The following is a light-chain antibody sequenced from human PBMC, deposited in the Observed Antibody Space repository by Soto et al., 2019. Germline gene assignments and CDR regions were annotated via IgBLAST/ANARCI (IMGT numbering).Light chain of an antibody. J-gene: IGKJ5*01. CDR3: QQRSN. Sequence: EIVLTQSPATLSLSPGERASLSCRASQSVGSYLAWYQQKPGQAPRLLIYDAFSRATGIPARFIASGSGTDFTLTISSLEPEDFAVYYCQQRSNFGQGTRLEIK. V-gene: IGKV3-11*01. CDR1: QSVGSY. CDR2: DAF.